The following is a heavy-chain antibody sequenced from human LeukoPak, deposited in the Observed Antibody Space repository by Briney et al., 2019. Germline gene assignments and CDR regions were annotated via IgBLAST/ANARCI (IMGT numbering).Heavy chain of an antibody. J-gene: IGHJ4*02. CDR2: MNPNSGNT. Sequence: ASVKVSCKASGYTFTSYDINWVRQATGQGLEWMGWMNPNSGNTGYAQKFQGRVTITRNTSISTAYMELSSLRSEDTAVYYSARGRPFLRRFDYWGQGTLVTVSS. CDR3: ARGRPFLRRFDY. V-gene: IGHV1-8*03. D-gene: IGHD3-16*01. CDR1: GYTFTSYD.